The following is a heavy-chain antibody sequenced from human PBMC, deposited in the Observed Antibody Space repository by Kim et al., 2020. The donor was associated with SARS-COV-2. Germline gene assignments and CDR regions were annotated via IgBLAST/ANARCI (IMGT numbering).Heavy chain of an antibody. V-gene: IGHV3-23*01. Sequence: GGSLRLSCAASGVTFSSYGMSWVRQVPGKGLEWVSAINDIGDTTNYADSMKGRFTIYRDNSNNALYLQMNSLRAADTAVYYCAKRGSGFHFDYWGQGTLVTVSS. CDR1: GVTFSSYG. CDR2: INDIGDTT. CDR3: AKRGSGFHFDY. J-gene: IGHJ4*02. D-gene: IGHD3-22*01.